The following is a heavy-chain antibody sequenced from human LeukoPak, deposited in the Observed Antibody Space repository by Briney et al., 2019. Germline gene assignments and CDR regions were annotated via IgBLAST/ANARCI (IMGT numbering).Heavy chain of an antibody. CDR1: GFTFSKYS. Sequence: GGSLRLSCAASGFTFSKYSMICVRQAPGKGLEWVSYISPSSDTIYYADSVKGRFTISRDNAKNSLYLQVNSLRDEDTAVYYCARDNWSDYWGQGALVTVSS. V-gene: IGHV3-48*02. J-gene: IGHJ4*02. CDR2: ISPSSDTI. CDR3: ARDNWSDY.